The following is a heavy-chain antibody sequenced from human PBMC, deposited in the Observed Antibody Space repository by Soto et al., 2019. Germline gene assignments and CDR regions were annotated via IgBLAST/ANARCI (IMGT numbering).Heavy chain of an antibody. Sequence: QVQLQESGPGLVKPSETLSLTCTVSGGSISGYYWSWIRQPPGKGLEWIGYMYNTGSTVYNPSFKSRVTIALDPSTNQFPLKLNSVTAADTAVYYCARDLWGYCGTDCYPLDVWGQGTTVTVSS. CDR1: GGSISGYY. V-gene: IGHV4-59*01. J-gene: IGHJ6*02. CDR2: MYNTGST. CDR3: ARDLWGYCGTDCYPLDV. D-gene: IGHD2-21*02.